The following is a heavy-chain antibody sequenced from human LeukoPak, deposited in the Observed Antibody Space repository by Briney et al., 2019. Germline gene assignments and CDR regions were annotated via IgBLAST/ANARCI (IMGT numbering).Heavy chain of an antibody. CDR2: IYYSGST. D-gene: IGHD5-18*01. V-gene: IGHV4-30-4*08. J-gene: IGHJ4*02. CDR3: ARGITAMADFDY. CDR1: GGSISSGGYY. Sequence: SQTLSLTCTVSGGSISSGGYYWSWIRQPPGKGLEWIGYIYYSGSTYYNPSLKSRVTISVDTSKNQFSLKLSSVTAADTAVYYCARGITAMADFDYWGQGTLVTVSS.